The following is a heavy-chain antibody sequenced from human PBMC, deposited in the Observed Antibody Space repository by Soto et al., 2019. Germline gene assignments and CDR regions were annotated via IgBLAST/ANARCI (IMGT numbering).Heavy chain of an antibody. CDR3: ERWTYYYDSSGRTSYYYYGMDV. J-gene: IGHJ6*02. V-gene: IGHV1-18*04. CDR1: GYTFTSYG. CDR2: TSAYNGNT. Sequence: ASVKVSCKASGYTFTSYGISWVRQAPGQGLEWMGWTSAYNGNTNYAQKLQGRVTMTTDTSTSTAYMELRSLRSDDTAVYYCERWTYYYDSSGRTSYYYYGMDVWGQGTTVTVSS. D-gene: IGHD3-22*01.